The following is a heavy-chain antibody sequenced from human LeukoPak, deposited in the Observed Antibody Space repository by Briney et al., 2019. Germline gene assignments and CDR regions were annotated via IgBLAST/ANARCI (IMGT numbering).Heavy chain of an antibody. V-gene: IGHV1-69*01. J-gene: IGHJ5*02. D-gene: IGHD3-3*01. CDR3: ASEQYYDFWSGHMGYFDR. CDR1: GGTFISYG. CDR2: IIPIFGTA. Sequence: SVKVSCKASGGTFISYGISWVRQAPGQGLEWMEGIIPIFGTANYAQKFQGRVTITADESTSTAYKELSSLRSEDTAVYYCASEQYYDFWSGHMGYFDRWGQGTLVTVSS.